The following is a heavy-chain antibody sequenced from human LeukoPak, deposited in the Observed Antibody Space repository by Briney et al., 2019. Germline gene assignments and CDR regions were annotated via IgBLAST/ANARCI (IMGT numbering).Heavy chain of an antibody. CDR3: AATAMAAKTLDY. D-gene: IGHD5-18*01. CDR1: GFTFNNYW. J-gene: IGHJ4*02. CDR2: INTDGSST. Sequence: GGSLRLSCTASGFTFNNYWMHWVRQAPGKGPVWVSRINTDGSSTSYADSVKGRFTISRDNAKNTLYLQMNSLRAEDTAVYYCAATAMAAKTLDYWGQGTLVTVSS. V-gene: IGHV3-74*01.